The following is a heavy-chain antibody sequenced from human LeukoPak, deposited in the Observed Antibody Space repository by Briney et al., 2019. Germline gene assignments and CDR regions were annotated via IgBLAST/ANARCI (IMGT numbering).Heavy chain of an antibody. CDR3: ARDVPHNWFDT. J-gene: IGHJ5*02. CDR1: GITFGNNW. Sequence: GGSLRLSCAASGITFGNNWMHWVRQGPGKGLVWISRTNSDGGGAIYADSVKGRFTVSRDNAKNTLYLQMNSLRAEDTAVYYCARDVPHNWFDTWGQGTLVTVSS. CDR2: TNSDGGGA. V-gene: IGHV3-74*01.